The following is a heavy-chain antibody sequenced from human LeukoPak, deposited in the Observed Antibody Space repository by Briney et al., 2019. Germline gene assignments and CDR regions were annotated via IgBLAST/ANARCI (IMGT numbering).Heavy chain of an antibody. CDR2: IYYSGRT. CDR1: GGSIGAFY. D-gene: IGHD6-19*01. V-gene: IGHV4-59*01. Sequence: SETLSLTCNVSGGSIGAFYWSWIRQPPGKGLEWIGYIYYSGRTNYNPSLKSRVTISVDTSKNQFSLKLSSVTAADTAVYYCARGGWYPESFQHWGQGALVTVSS. J-gene: IGHJ1*01. CDR3: ARGGWYPESFQH.